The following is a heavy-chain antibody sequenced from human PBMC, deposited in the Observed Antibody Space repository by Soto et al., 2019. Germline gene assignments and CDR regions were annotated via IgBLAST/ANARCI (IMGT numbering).Heavy chain of an antibody. Sequence: QVQLVESGGGMVQPGRSLRLSCAASGFTFSSYGMHWVRQAPGKGLEWVAVISYDGSNKYYADSVKGRFTISRDNSKNTLYLQMNSLRAEDTAVYYCAKSVAATTWGQGTLVTVSS. D-gene: IGHD2-15*01. CDR3: AKSVAATT. CDR1: GFTFSSYG. CDR2: ISYDGSNK. V-gene: IGHV3-30*18. J-gene: IGHJ5*02.